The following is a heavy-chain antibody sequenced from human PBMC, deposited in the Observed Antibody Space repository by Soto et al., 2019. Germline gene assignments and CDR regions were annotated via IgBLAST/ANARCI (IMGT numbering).Heavy chain of an antibody. V-gene: IGHV3-30-3*01. J-gene: IGHJ3*02. CDR3: AREKQWLVTSDAFDI. D-gene: IGHD6-19*01. Sequence: GGFLRLSCAASGFTFSSYAMHWVRQAPGKGLEWVAVISYDGTYEKYADSVKGRFTISRDISKNTLYLQINSLRAEDTAVYYCAREKQWLVTSDAFDIWGQGTVVTVSS. CDR1: GFTFSSYA. CDR2: ISYDGTYE.